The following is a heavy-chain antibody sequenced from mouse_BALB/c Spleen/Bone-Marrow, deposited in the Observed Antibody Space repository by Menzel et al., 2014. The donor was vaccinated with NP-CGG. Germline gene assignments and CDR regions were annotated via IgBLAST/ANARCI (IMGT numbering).Heavy chain of an antibody. J-gene: IGHJ3*01. Sequence: VQLQESEPELVRPGVSVKISCKGSSYTFTDYAMHWVKQSHAKSLEWIGVISTYSGNTNYNQKFKGKATMTVDKSSSTAYMELARLTSEDSAIYYCARGRQLGLRSFAYWGQGTLVTVSA. D-gene: IGHD3-2*01. CDR1: SYTFTDYA. CDR2: ISTYSGNT. V-gene: IGHV1-67*01. CDR3: ARGRQLGLRSFAY.